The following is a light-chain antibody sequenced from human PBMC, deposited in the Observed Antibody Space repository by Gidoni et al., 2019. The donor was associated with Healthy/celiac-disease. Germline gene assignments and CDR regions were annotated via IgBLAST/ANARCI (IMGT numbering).Light chain of an antibody. CDR3: QQYDNLPLT. CDR2: DAS. CDR1: QDISNY. J-gene: IGKJ5*01. V-gene: IGKV1-33*01. Sequence: DIQMTQSPSSLSASVGDRVTITCQASQDISNYLNWYQQKPGKAPKLLIYDASNLETGVPSRFSGSGSGTDFTFTISSLQPEDIATYYCQQYDNLPLTFGQXTRLDIK.